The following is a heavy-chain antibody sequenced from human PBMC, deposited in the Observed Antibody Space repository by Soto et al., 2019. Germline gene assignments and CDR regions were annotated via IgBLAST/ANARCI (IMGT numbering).Heavy chain of an antibody. Sequence: GGSLRLSCASSVCTFSNAWMSCVRHSPGKGLEWVGRIKSKTDGGTTDYAAPVKGRFTISRDDSKNTLYLHMNSLKTEDTAVYYCTTGIVVVDAKNFEYWAQGTLVIVS. CDR2: IKSKTDGGTT. CDR3: TTGIVVVDAKNFEY. V-gene: IGHV3-15*01. D-gene: IGHD2-15*01. CDR1: VCTFSNAW. J-gene: IGHJ4*02.